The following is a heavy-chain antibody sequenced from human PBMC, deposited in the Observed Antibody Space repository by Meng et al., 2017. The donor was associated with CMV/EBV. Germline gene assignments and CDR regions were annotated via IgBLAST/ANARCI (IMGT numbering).Heavy chain of an antibody. CDR3: ARTGHPDYYDSTSYYTEYFQY. CDR2: IYYSGNT. J-gene: IGHJ1*01. V-gene: IGHV4-31*02. Sequence: GCYWSWIRQHPETGLEWIGYIYYSGNTYYNPSLKSRVTISVDTSKDQFSLRLISVTAADTAVYYCARTGHPDYYDSTSYYTEYFQYWGQGSLVTVSS. CDR1: GCY. D-gene: IGHD3-22*01.